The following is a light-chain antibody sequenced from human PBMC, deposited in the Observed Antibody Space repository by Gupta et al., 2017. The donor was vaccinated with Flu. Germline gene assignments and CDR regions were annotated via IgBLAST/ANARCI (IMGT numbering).Light chain of an antibody. J-gene: IGLJ2*01. V-gene: IGLV2-14*03. CDR2: DVS. CDR1: SSDVGGYNY. Sequence: QSALSQPASVSGSPGQSITISCIGTSSDVGGYNYVSWYQQHPGKVPKLIIYDVSHRPSGVSNRFSGSKSGNTASLTISGLQAEDEADYYCSSFTGSNSVFGGGTKLTVL. CDR3: SSFTGSNSV.